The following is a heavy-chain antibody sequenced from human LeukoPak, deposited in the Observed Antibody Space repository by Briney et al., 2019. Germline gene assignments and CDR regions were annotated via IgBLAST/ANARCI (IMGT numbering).Heavy chain of an antibody. Sequence: GGSLRLSCVASGFTFGGYSMTWVRQAPGKGLEWVSSMSSGGTYIYYADSVRGRFTISRDNAKNSLYLLMNSLRVDDTAVYYCARGRPTGAPRLFVVQWGQGTLVTVSS. CDR3: ARGRPTGAPRLFVVQ. D-gene: IGHD2-15*01. V-gene: IGHV3-21*06. J-gene: IGHJ4*02. CDR1: GFTFGGYS. CDR2: MSSGGTYI.